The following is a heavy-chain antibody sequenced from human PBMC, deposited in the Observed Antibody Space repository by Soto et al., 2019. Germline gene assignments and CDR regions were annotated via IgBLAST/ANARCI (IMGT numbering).Heavy chain of an antibody. CDR3: ARGSGYGSFT. CDR1: GYSISSGYY. V-gene: IGHV4-38-2*01. J-gene: IGHJ5*02. CDR2: IYHSGST. Sequence: ASETLSLTCVVSGYSISSGYYWGWIRQPPGMGLEWIGSIYHSGSTYYNPSLKSRVTISVDTSKNQFSLRLSSVTAADTAVYYCARGSGYGSFTWGQGTLVTVSS. D-gene: IGHD5-12*01.